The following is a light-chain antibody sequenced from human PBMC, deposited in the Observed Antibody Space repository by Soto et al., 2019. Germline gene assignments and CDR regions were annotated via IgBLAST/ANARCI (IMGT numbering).Light chain of an antibody. CDR3: QKRSSWPQIN. Sequence: ELLLTHSPASLSLSPVERATLSCKSSRSVSTYLAWYQHKPGQAPRLLIYDTYNRATGIPARFSGSGSGTDFTLTIRRLEPEDFAVYYCQKRSSWPQINCGKGKRLEIK. CDR1: RSVSTY. V-gene: IGKV3-11*01. J-gene: IGKJ5*01. CDR2: DTY.